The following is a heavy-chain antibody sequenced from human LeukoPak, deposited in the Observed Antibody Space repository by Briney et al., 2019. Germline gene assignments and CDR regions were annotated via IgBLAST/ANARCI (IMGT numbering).Heavy chain of an antibody. CDR2: IIPIFGTA. D-gene: IGHD3-22*01. CDR1: GGTFSSYA. V-gene: IGHV1-69*05. Sequence: SVKVSCKASGGTFSSYAISWVRQAPGQGLEWMGRIIPIFGTANYAQKFQGRVTITTDESTSTAYMELSSLRSEDTAVYYCARSDYYDSSGYLYYWGQGTLVTVS. CDR3: ARSDYYDSSGYLYY. J-gene: IGHJ4*02.